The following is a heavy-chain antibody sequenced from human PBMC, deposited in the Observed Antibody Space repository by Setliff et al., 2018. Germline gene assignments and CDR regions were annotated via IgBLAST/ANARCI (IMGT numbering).Heavy chain of an antibody. Sequence: GGSLRLSCVASGFTFGRYWMHWVRQVPGKGLLWVSRINGDGTSITYADSVKGRFVISRDNAANMLFLEMTSLTSEDTAVYYCARSPALLGIVYLDPWGQGTRVTVSS. CDR1: GFTFGRYW. CDR3: ARSPALLGIVYLDP. D-gene: IGHD2-15*01. CDR2: INGDGTSI. V-gene: IGHV3-74*03. J-gene: IGHJ5*02.